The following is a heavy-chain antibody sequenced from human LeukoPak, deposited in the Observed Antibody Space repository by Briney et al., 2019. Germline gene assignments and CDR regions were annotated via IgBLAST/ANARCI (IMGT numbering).Heavy chain of an antibody. D-gene: IGHD3-16*01. CDR3: ARERPEGDHLDY. CDR1: GGTFSSYA. Sequence: ASVKVSCKASGGTFSSYAISWVRQAPGQWLEWMGGIIPIFGTANYAQKFQGRVTITADESTSTAYMELSSLRSEDTAVYYCARERPEGDHLDYWGQGTLVTVSS. CDR2: IIPIFGTA. V-gene: IGHV1-69*13. J-gene: IGHJ4*02.